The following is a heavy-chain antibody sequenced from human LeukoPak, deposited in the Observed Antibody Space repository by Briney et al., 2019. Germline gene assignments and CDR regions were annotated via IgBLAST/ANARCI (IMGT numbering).Heavy chain of an antibody. V-gene: IGHV3-21*01. Sequence: GGSLRLSCAASGFTFSSYSMNWVRQAPGKGLEWVSSISSSSSYIYYADSVKGRFTISRDNAKNSLYLQMNSLRAEDTAVYYCARDGVPAVDYFNWFDPWGQGTLVTVSS. D-gene: IGHD2-2*01. CDR2: ISSSSSYI. CDR1: GFTFSSYS. CDR3: ARDGVPAVDYFNWFDP. J-gene: IGHJ5*02.